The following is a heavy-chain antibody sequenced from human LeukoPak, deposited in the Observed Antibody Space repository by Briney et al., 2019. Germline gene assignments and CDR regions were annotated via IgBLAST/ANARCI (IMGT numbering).Heavy chain of an antibody. D-gene: IGHD3-22*01. V-gene: IGHV3-30-3*01. CDR2: ISYDGSNK. Sequence: GRSLRLSCAASGFTFSSYAMHWVRQAPGKGLEWVAVISYDGSNKYYADSVKGRFTISRDNSKNTLYLQMNSLRAEDTAVYYCARSLFAYYYDSSGPYWGQGTLVTVSS. J-gene: IGHJ4*02. CDR3: ARSLFAYYYDSSGPY. CDR1: GFTFSSYA.